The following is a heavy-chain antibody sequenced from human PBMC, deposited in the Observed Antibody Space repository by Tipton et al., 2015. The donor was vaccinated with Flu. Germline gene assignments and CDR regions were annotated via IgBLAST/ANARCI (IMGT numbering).Heavy chain of an antibody. D-gene: IGHD2-8*02. J-gene: IGHJ4*02. CDR1: GGSVSSGHYY. V-gene: IGHV4-61*01. CDR2: VYSSGST. CDR3: ARTATGGGY. Sequence: TLSLTCTVSGGSVSSGHYYWSWIRQPPGKGLEWIGYVYSSGSTNYNPSLKSRVTISVDTSKNQFSLKLSSVTAADTAVYYCARTATGGGYWGQGTLVTVSS.